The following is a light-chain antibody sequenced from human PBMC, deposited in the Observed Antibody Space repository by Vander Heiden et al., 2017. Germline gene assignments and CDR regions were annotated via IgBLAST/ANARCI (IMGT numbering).Light chain of an antibody. V-gene: IGLV2-11*01. CDR3: CSYAGSDTWV. CDR2: DVS. J-gene: IGLJ3*02. CDR1: SRDGGASIY. Sequence: HSALTQPRSVPGSPGQSVTISCTGTSRDGGASIYVAWYQQHPGKAPKLIIYDVSKWPSGVPDRFSGSKSGNTAALTISGLQTDDEGDYYCCSYAGSDTWVFGGGTKVTVL.